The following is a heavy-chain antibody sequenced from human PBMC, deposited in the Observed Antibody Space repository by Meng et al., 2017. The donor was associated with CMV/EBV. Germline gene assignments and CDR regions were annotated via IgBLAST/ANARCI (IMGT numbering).Heavy chain of an antibody. CDR2: ISSSGSTI. V-gene: IGHV3-11*01. CDR3: ARDPLQYCSSTSCPSPADY. D-gene: IGHD2-2*01. Sequence: GGPLRLSCAASGFTFSDYYMSWIRQAPGKGLEWVSYISSSGSTIYYADSVKGRFTISRDNAKNSLYLQMNSLRAEDTAVYYCARDPLQYCSSTSCPSPADYWGQGTLVTVSS. CDR1: GFTFSDYY. J-gene: IGHJ4*02.